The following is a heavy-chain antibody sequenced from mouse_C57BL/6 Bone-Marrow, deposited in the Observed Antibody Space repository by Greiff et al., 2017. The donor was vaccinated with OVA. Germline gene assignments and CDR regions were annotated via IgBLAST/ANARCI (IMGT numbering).Heavy chain of an antibody. J-gene: IGHJ3*01. V-gene: IGHV1-69*01. D-gene: IGHD2-2*01. CDR2: IDPSDSYT. Sequence: VQLQQPGAELVMPGASVKLSCKASGYTFTSYWMHWVKQRPGQGLEWIGEIDPSDSYTNYNQKFKGKSTLTVDKSSSTAYMQLSSLTSEDSAVYDCARDGYDWFAYWGQGTLVTVSA. CDR1: GYTFTSYW. CDR3: ARDGYDWFAY.